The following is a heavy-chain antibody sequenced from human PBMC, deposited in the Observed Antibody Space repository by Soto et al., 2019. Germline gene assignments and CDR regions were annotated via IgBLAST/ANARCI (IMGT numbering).Heavy chain of an antibody. CDR1: GCR. D-gene: IGHD6-19*01. J-gene: IGHJ4*02. CDR2: IFYNGTA. CDR3: ARIGGWYDIDF. V-gene: IGHV4-61*08. Sequence: GCRRSLNRQPPGKGLQFIGSIFYNGTANYSPSLKNRVSISIDTSQSQFFLQLISVAAADTAVYYCARIGGWYDIDFWGQGSLLTVPS.